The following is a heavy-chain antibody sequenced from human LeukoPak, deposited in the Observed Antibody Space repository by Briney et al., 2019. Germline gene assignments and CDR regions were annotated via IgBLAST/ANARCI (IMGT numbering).Heavy chain of an antibody. CDR3: AKEILAYGDDAFDI. V-gene: IGHV3-9*01. J-gene: IGHJ3*02. CDR1: GFTFDDYA. Sequence: GGSLRLSCAASGFTFDDYAMHWVRQAPGKGLEWVSGISWNSGSIGYADSVKGRFTISRDNAKNSLYLQMNSLRAEDTALYYCAKEILAYGDDAFDIWGQGTMVTVSS. D-gene: IGHD4-17*01. CDR2: ISWNSGSI.